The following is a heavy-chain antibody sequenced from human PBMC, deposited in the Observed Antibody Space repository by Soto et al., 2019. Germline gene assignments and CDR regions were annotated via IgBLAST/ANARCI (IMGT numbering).Heavy chain of an antibody. D-gene: IGHD1-26*01. V-gene: IGHV3-30-3*01. CDR2: ISYDGSNK. CDR3: ASLVGATTLSGFDY. Sequence: QLQLVESGGGVVQPGRSLRLSCAASGFTFSSDAMHWVRQAPGKGLEWVAVISYDGSNKYYADSVKGRFTISRDNSKNTLYLQMNSLRAEDTAVYYCASLVGATTLSGFDYWGHGTLVTVSS. CDR1: GFTFSSDA. J-gene: IGHJ4*01.